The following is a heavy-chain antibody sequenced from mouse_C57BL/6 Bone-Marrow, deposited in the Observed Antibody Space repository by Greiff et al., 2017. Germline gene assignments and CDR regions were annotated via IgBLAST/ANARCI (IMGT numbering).Heavy chain of an antibody. CDR1: GFSLTSYG. V-gene: IGHV2-2*01. CDR2: IWSGGST. D-gene: IGHD1-1*01. J-gene: IGHJ1*03. CDR3: ARNYHYYGSSHWYFDV. Sequence: VQLQQSGPGLVQPSQSLSITCTVSGFSLTSYGVHWVRQSPGKGLEWLGVIWSGGSTDYNAAFISRLSISKDNSKSQVFFKMNSLQADDTAIYYCARNYHYYGSSHWYFDVWGTGTTVTVSS.